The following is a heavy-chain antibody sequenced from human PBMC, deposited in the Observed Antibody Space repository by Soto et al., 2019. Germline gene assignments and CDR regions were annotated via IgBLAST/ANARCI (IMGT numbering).Heavy chain of an antibody. D-gene: IGHD2-8*02. V-gene: IGHV3-23*01. CDR3: AKATATGGGHFDN. CDR2: VLVAGST. Sequence: GGSLRLSCAVSGFTCSSYDMSWVRQAPGKGLEWVSTVLVAGSTHYPDSVKGRFTISRDNSKNKLFLQMNSLTAGDTAVYYCAKATATGGGHFDNWGQGTMVTVSS. J-gene: IGHJ3*02. CDR1: GFTCSSYD.